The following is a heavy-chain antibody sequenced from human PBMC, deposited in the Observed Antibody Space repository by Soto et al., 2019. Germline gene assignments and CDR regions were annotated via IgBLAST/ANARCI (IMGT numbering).Heavy chain of an antibody. Sequence: SDTLSLTCSVSGDSVTSGGYYLTWLRQPPGKGLKWIGYISYTGRTKYNPSLQSRVTISVDTSKNDSSLKLSSVTAADTAVYFCAREWGLLPYYVMNVWGHGTTVTVSS. CDR1: GDSVTSGGYY. J-gene: IGHJ6*02. V-gene: IGHV4-61*03. CDR3: AREWGLLPYYVMNV. CDR2: ISYTGRT. D-gene: IGHD7-27*01.